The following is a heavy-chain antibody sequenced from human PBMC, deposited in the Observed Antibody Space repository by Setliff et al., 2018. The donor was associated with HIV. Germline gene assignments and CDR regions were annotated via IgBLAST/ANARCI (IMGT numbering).Heavy chain of an antibody. CDR1: GYSISSSDY. V-gene: IGHV4-38-2*01. J-gene: IGHJ4*02. CDR2: IYHTGST. D-gene: IGHD6-13*01. CDR3: ARMDGEAADTNY. Sequence: KASETLSLTCAVSGYSISSSDYWGWIRQPPGKGLEWIGSIYHTGSTYYNPSLKGRVTISVDTSKNQFSLKLTSLTAADTAVYYCARMDGEAADTNYWGQGTLVTVSS.